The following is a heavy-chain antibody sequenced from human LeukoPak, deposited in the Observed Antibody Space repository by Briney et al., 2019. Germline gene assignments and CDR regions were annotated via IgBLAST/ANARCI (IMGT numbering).Heavy chain of an antibody. CDR2: TYYRSKWYN. V-gene: IGHV6-1*01. Sequence: SQTLSLTCVISGDSVSSNSAAWNWIRQSPPRGLEWLGRTYYRSKWYNDYAVSVKSRITIKPDTSKNQFLLQLNSVSPEDTAVYYCSRETSHFDYWGQGTLVTVSS. CDR1: GDSVSSNSAA. J-gene: IGHJ4*02. CDR3: SRETSHFDY.